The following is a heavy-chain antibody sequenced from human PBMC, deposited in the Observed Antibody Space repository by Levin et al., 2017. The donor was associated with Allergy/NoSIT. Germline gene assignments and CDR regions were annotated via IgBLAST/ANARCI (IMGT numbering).Heavy chain of an antibody. V-gene: IGHV2-26*01. D-gene: IGHD3-22*01. CDR1: GFSLSNARMG. CDR2: IFSNDEK. J-gene: IGHJ3*02. Sequence: SGPTLVKPTETLTLTCTVSGFSLSNARMGVSWIRQPPGKALEWLAHIFSNDEKSYSTSLKSRLTISKDTSKSQVVLTMTNMDPVDTATYYCARIHYDSSAYDAFDIWGQGTMVTVSS. CDR3: ARIHYDSSAYDAFDI.